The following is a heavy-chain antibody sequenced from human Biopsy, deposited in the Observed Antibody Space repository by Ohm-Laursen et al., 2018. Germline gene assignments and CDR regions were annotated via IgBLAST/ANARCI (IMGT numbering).Heavy chain of an antibody. CDR2: NIPILGTG. CDR3: ATKLTGYFHH. J-gene: IGHJ1*01. CDR1: GGTFSNYG. D-gene: IGHD3-9*01. Sequence: SSVKVSCKSPGGTFSNYGVNWVRQAPGQGLEWLGGNIPILGTGNYAQKFQDRVTVAADTSTSTATMELRSLRSDNTAVYYCATKLTGYFHHWGQGTLVIVSS. V-gene: IGHV1-69*06.